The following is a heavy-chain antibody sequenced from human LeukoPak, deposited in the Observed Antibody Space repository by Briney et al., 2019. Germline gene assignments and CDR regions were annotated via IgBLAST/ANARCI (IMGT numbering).Heavy chain of an antibody. V-gene: IGHV4-4*09. CDR3: ATTTKLAWCDP. D-gene: IGHD1-26*01. Sequence: SETLSLTCTVSGTSIRAYYWAWIRQPPGKGLEWIGYIDTSGNTNYNSSLESRVTLSVDTSKNQFSLRLSSVTAADTAVYYCATTTKLAWCDPWGQGTLVTVSS. CDR2: IDTSGNT. CDR1: GTSIRAYY. J-gene: IGHJ5*02.